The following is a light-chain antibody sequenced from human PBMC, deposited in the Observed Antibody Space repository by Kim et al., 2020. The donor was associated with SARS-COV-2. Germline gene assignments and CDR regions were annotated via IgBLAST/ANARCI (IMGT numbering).Light chain of an antibody. J-gene: IGLJ3*02. V-gene: IGLV4-69*01. CDR2: LDSDGSH. CDR1: SGHSSYA. Sequence: QLVLTQSPSASASLGASVKLTCTLSSGHSSYAIAWHQQQPEKGPRFLMKLDSDGSHNKGDGIPDRFSGSSSGAERYLTISSLQSEDEADYYCQTWDTGVRLFGGGTQPTVL. CDR3: QTWDTGVRL.